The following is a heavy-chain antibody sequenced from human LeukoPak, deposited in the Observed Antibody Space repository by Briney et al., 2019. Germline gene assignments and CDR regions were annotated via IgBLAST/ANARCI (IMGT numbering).Heavy chain of an antibody. D-gene: IGHD2-2*01. J-gene: IGHJ4*02. CDR1: GYTFTDYY. CDR2: INPNSGGT. CDR3: ARAGSTSKLDY. Sequence: ASVKVSCKASGYTFTDYYMHGVRQAPGQGLEWMGWINPNSGGTNYAQKFQGRVTMTRYTSISTAYMELSSLRSDDTAVYYCARAGSTSKLDYWGQGALVTVSS. V-gene: IGHV1-2*02.